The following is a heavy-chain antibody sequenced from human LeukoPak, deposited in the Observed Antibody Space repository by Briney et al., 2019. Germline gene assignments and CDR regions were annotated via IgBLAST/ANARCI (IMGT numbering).Heavy chain of an antibody. D-gene: IGHD3-10*01. CDR3: ARGESTNMVRGVGVGNGY. CDR1: GYTFTSYD. CDR2: MSPNSGNT. J-gene: IGHJ4*02. V-gene: IGHV1-8*01. Sequence: GASVKVSCKASGYTFTSYDINWVRQATGQGLEWMGWMSPNSGNTGYAQKFQGRVTMTRNTSISTAYMELSSLRSEDTAVYYCARGESTNMVRGVGVGNGYWGQGTLVTVSS.